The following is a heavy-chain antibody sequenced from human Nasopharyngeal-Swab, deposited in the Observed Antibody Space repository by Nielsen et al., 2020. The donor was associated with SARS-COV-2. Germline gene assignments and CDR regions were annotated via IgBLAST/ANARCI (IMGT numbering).Heavy chain of an antibody. CDR2: ISYDGSNK. V-gene: IGHV3-30-3*01. D-gene: IGHD5-18*01. Sequence: WTRQPPGKGLEWVAVISYDGSNKYYADSVKGRFTIFRDNSKNTLYLQMNSLRAEDTAVYYCTRDLAFPDTAMNIHLGYWGQGALVTVSS. J-gene: IGHJ4*02. CDR3: TRDLAFPDTAMNIHLGY.